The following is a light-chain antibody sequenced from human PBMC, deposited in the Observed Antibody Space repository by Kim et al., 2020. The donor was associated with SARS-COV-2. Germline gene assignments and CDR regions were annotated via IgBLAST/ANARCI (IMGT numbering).Light chain of an antibody. CDR3: QQYDNLFMYT. CDR2: DAS. J-gene: IGKJ2*01. Sequence: DIQMTQSPSSLSASVGDRVTITCQASQDISNYLNWYQQKPGKAPKLLIYDASNLETGVPSRFSGSGSGTDFTFTISSLRPEDIATYYCQQYDNLFMYTFGQGTKLEI. V-gene: IGKV1-33*01. CDR1: QDISNY.